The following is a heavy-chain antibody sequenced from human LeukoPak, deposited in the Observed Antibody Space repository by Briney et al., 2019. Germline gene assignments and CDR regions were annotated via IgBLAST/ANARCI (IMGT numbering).Heavy chain of an antibody. D-gene: IGHD6-13*01. J-gene: IGHJ5*02. CDR2: IIPIFGTA. CDR3: ARVVGYSSSSNWFDL. CDR1: GGTFSSYA. V-gene: IGHV1-69*06. Sequence: SVKVSCKASGGTFSSYAISWVRQAPGQGLEWMGGIIPIFGTANYAQKFQGRVTITADKSTSTAYMELSSLRSEDTAVYYCARVVGYSSSSNWFDLWGQGTLVTVSS.